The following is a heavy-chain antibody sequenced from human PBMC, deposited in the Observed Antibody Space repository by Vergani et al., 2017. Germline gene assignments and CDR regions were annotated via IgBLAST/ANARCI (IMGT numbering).Heavy chain of an antibody. J-gene: IGHJ4*02. D-gene: IGHD4-17*01. CDR1: GFSLSTSGMC. CDR3: ARSRATYGDGTHYYFDY. V-gene: IGHV2-70*15. CDR2: IDWDDDK. Sequence: QVTLRESGPALVKPTQTLSLTCTLSGFSLSTSGMCVSWIRQPPGKALEWLARIDWDDDKYYSTSLKTRLTIPKDTSKNQVVLTMTNMDPVDTATYYSARSRATYGDGTHYYFDYWGQGTLVTVSS.